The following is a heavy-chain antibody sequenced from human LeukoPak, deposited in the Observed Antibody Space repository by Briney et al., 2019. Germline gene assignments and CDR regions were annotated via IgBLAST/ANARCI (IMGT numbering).Heavy chain of an antibody. CDR3: ARLAGDQAFDY. J-gene: IGHJ4*02. D-gene: IGHD7-27*01. CDR2: IYYGGST. Sequence: PSETLSLTCTVSGGSISSYYWSWIRQPPGKGLEWIGYIYYGGSTNYNPSLKSRVTISVDTSKNQFSLKLSSVTAADTAVYYCARLAGDQAFDYWGQGTLVTVSS. V-gene: IGHV4-59*08. CDR1: GGSISSYY.